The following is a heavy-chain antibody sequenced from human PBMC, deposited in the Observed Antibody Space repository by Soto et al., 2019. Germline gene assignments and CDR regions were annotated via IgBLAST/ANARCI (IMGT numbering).Heavy chain of an antibody. Sequence: PGGSLRLSCAASGFSFSTYAMTWVRQAPGEGLEWVSGITDSGGSTYYADSVRGRSTISRDNSQNTLYLQMNSLRVEDTAVYYCARRGSTWHFDYWGQGTLVTVSS. CDR3: ARRGSTWHFDY. V-gene: IGHV3-23*01. D-gene: IGHD6-13*01. CDR2: ITDSGGST. J-gene: IGHJ4*02. CDR1: GFSFSTYA.